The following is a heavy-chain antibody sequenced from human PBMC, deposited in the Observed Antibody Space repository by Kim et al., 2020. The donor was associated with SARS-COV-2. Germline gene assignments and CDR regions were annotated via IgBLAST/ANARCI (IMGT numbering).Heavy chain of an antibody. J-gene: IGHJ6*02. D-gene: IGHD4-4*01. CDR3: ARGGEDYSNYYYAGMDV. Sequence: LKSRVTRSVDTAKNQFALKLSSVTAADTAVYYCARGGEDYSNYYYAGMDVWGQGTTVTVSS. V-gene: IGHV4-31*02.